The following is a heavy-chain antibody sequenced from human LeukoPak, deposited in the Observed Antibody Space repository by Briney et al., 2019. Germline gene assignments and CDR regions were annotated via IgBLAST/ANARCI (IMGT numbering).Heavy chain of an antibody. V-gene: IGHV3-11*04. CDR2: ISSSGSTI. J-gene: IGHJ4*02. D-gene: IGHD3-9*01. Sequence: PGGSLRLSCAASGFTFSDYYMSWIRQAPGKGLEWVSYISSSGSTIYYADSVKGRFTISRDNAKNSLYLQMNSLRAEDTAVYYCARDWYDILTGYYPFDYWGQGTLVTVSS. CDR3: ARDWYDILTGYYPFDY. CDR1: GFTFSDYY.